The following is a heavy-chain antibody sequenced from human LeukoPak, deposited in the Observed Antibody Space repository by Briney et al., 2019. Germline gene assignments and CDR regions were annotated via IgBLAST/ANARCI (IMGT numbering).Heavy chain of an antibody. Sequence: PSETLSLTCTVAGASLTSTASYWGWIRQPPGKGLEWIGTIYYSEKTSYNPSLKSRVTISADTSKNQFSLKLSSVTAADTAVYYCARGPRRYQLLWVFDYWGQGTLVTVSS. CDR1: GASLTSTASY. CDR3: ARGPRRYQLLWVFDY. CDR2: IYYSEKT. V-gene: IGHV4-39*01. J-gene: IGHJ4*02. D-gene: IGHD2-2*01.